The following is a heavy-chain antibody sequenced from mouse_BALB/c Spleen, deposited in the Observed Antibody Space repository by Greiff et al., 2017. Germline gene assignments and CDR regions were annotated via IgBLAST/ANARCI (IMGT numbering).Heavy chain of an antibody. J-gene: IGHJ2*01. Sequence: QVQLKESGAELMKPGASVKISCKATGYTFSSYWIEWVKQRPGHGLEWIGEILPGSGSTNYNEKFKGKATFTADTSSNTAYMQLSSLTSEDSAVYDCARGGIYYGNSHFDYWGQGTTLTVSS. CDR1: GYTFSSYW. CDR3: ARGGIYYGNSHFDY. V-gene: IGHV1-9*01. D-gene: IGHD2-1*01. CDR2: ILPGSGST.